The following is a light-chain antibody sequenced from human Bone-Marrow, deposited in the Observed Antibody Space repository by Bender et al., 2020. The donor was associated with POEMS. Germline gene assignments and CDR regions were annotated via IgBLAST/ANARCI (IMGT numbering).Light chain of an antibody. J-gene: IGLJ2*01. CDR3: CSCIDAGIFVP. Sequence: QSALTHPRSVSGSPGQSVTISCTGTSGDIGGYHYVSWYQQHPGKAPKLIISDFTNRPSGFSNPFSGSKSVNPPSLTISGLQCEDEPDSFCCSCIDAGIFVPFGGGTQVAVL. CDR2: DFT. CDR1: SGDIGGYHY. V-gene: IGLV2-11*01.